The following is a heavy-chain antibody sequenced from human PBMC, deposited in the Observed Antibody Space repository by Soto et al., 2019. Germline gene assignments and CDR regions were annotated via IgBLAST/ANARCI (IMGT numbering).Heavy chain of an antibody. CDR2: ITSSSGHI. V-gene: IGHV3-21*01. D-gene: IGHD3-10*01. Sequence: PGGSLRLCCEASGFTLTTYTMNWFRQASGKGLEWVSSITSSSGHIYYADSVKGRFTISRDNARNSLYLQMNSLRAEDTAVYYCVRERGLSSFYGMDVWGQGTTVTVSS. J-gene: IGHJ6*02. CDR3: VRERGLSSFYGMDV. CDR1: GFTLTTYT.